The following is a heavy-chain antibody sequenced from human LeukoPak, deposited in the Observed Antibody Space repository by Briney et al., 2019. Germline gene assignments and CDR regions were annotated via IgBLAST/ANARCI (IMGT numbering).Heavy chain of an antibody. D-gene: IGHD6-19*01. V-gene: IGHV3-7*01. J-gene: IGHJ4*02. CDR2: IKQGGSEK. CDR1: GFTFSSYW. Sequence: GSLRLSCAASGFTFSSYWMSWVRQAPGKGLEWVANIKQGGSEKYYVDSVKGRFTISRDNAKNSLYLQMNSLRAEATAVYYSARDGSSGWHGAVDYWGQGTLVTVSS. CDR3: ARDGSSGWHGAVDY.